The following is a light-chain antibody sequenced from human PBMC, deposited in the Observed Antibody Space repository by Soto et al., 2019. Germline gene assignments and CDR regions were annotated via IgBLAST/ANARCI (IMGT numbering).Light chain of an antibody. CDR1: KLGDKY. CDR2: QHS. CDR3: QAWDSSTDVV. V-gene: IGLV3-1*01. J-gene: IGLJ2*01. Sequence: SYELTQPPSVSVSPGQTASITCSGDKLGDKYTCWHQQKPGQSPVLVIYQHSQRPSGIPERFSGSNSGNTATLTISGTQAMDEADYYCQAWDSSTDVVFGGGTKLTVL.